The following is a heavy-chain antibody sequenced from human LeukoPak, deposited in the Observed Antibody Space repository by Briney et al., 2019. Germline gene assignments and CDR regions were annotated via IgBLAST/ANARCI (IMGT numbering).Heavy chain of an antibody. J-gene: IGHJ6*01. Sequence: GGSLRLSCAASGFTDSNSYMSWVRQAPGKGLEWVSVIYSGDIGGYTYYSDSVKGRFTISRDNSKNTLNLQMNSLRDEDTAVYYCARDPIYYNYGMDGCRQGTMVTVSS. CDR2: IYSGDIGGYT. CDR3: ARDPIYYNYGMDG. V-gene: IGHV3-66*01. CDR1: GFTDSNSY. D-gene: IGHD3-9*01.